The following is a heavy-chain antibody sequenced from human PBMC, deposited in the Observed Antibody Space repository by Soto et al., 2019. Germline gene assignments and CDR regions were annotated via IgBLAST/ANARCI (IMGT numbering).Heavy chain of an antibody. J-gene: IGHJ4*02. D-gene: IGHD6-19*01. Sequence: SETLSLTCTASGGSIGRYYWSWIRQPPGKGLEWIGYVYYSGSTSYNPSLESRVTMSVDTSTNQFSLKLSSVTAADTAVYYCARNLRSGWYGGYFDSWGQGTLVTV. CDR2: VYYSGST. CDR1: GGSIGRYY. V-gene: IGHV4-59*01. CDR3: ARNLRSGWYGGYFDS.